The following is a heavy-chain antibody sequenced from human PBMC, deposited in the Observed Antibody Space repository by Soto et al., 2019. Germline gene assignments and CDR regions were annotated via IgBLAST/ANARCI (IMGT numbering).Heavy chain of an antibody. CDR2: IWYDGSNK. V-gene: IGHV3-33*01. CDR3: ARGLGSLGYCSSTSCYAGGGADY. Sequence: GGSLRLSCAASGFTFSSYGMHWVRQAPGKGLEWVAVIWYDGSNKYYADSVKGRFTISRDNSKNTLYLQMNSLRAEDTAVYYCARGLGSLGYCSSTSCYAGGGADYWGQGTLVTVSS. CDR1: GFTFSSYG. D-gene: IGHD2-2*01. J-gene: IGHJ4*02.